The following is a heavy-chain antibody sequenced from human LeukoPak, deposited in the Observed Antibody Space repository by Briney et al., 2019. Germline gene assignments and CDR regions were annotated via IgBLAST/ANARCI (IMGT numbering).Heavy chain of an antibody. CDR3: AKERYYYGSGTQLDY. CDR2: ISGSGAST. V-gene: IGHV3-23*01. CDR1: GFTIRSYA. Sequence: GRSLRLSCAASGFTIRSYAMSWVRQAPGKGLEWVSDISGSGASTYYADSVKGRFTISRDNSKNTLYLQMNSLRAEDTAVYYCAKERYYYGSGTQLDYWGQGTLVTVSS. J-gene: IGHJ4*02. D-gene: IGHD3-10*01.